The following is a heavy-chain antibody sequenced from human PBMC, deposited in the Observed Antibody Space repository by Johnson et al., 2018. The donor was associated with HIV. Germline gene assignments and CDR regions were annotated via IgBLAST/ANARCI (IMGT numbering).Heavy chain of an antibody. D-gene: IGHD2-15*01. J-gene: IGHJ3*02. CDR1: GLTFSDYY. CDR3: AKDLRINHFPDAFDI. V-gene: IGHV3-11*01. CDR2: ISSSGSSR. Sequence: QVQLVESGGGLVKPGGSLIVSCEASGLTFSDYYMSWIRQAPGKGLEWVSYISSSGSSRYYADSVKGRFTITRDNVKNSLYMQMNSLRAEDTALYYCAKDLRINHFPDAFDIWGQGTMVTVSS.